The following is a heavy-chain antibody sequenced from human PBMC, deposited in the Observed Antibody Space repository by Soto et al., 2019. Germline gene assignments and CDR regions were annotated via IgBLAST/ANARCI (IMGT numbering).Heavy chain of an antibody. Sequence: QVQLVQSGAEVKKPGASVKVSCKASGYTFTSYAISWVRQAPGQGLEWMGWISAYNGNTNYAQKLQGRVTMTTDTATSTAYLELRSLRSDDTAVYYCARSSGSSWMFYWFDPWGQGTLVTVSS. CDR3: ARSSGSSWMFYWFDP. V-gene: IGHV1-18*01. D-gene: IGHD6-13*01. CDR1: GYTFTSYA. J-gene: IGHJ5*02. CDR2: ISAYNGNT.